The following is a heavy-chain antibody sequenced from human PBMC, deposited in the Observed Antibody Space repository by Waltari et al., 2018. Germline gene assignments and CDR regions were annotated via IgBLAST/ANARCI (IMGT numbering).Heavy chain of an antibody. Sequence: EVQLLESGGGLVQPGGSLSLSCAAYGFSFSNYNRAWVRQAPGKGLEWVSGIRNSGGNTYYGDSVKGRFAISRDNSRNTLHLQMNGLRAEDTAIYYCTSWRVVAGTGWFDSWGQGTLVTVSS. CDR1: GFSFSNYN. J-gene: IGHJ5*01. V-gene: IGHV3-23*01. D-gene: IGHD2-15*01. CDR2: IRNSGGNT. CDR3: TSWRVVAGTGWFDS.